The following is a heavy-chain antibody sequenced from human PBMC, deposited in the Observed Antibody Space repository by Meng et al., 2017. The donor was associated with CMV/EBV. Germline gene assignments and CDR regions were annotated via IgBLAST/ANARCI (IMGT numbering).Heavy chain of an antibody. J-gene: IGHJ4*02. CDR3: ASRYCSGGSCYSSPLDY. CDR1: GGSFSGYY. CDR2: INHSGST. V-gene: IGHV4-34*01. Sequence: QLTQWVAGLLKPAETLSLPCAVYGGSFSGYYWSWIRQPPGKGLEWIGEINHSGSTNYNPSLKSRVTISVDTSKNQFSLKLSSVTAADTAVYYCASRYCSGGSCYSSPLDYWGQGTLVTVSS. D-gene: IGHD2-15*01.